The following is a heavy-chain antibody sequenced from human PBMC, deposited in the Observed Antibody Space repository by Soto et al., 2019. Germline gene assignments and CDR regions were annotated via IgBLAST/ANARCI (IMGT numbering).Heavy chain of an antibody. V-gene: IGHV1-2*04. CDR3: ASFQYGSGSPDF. CDR2: INPNSGGT. Sequence: ASVKVSCKASGYTFTGYYMHWVRQAPGQGLEWMGWINPNSGGTNYAQKFQGWVTMTRDTSISTAYMELTRLRSDDTAVYYCASFQYGSGSPDFWGLGTLVTVSS. J-gene: IGHJ4*02. CDR1: GYTFTGYY. D-gene: IGHD3-10*01.